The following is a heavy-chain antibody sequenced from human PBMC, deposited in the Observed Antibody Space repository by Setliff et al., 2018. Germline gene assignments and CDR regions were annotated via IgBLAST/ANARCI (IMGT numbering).Heavy chain of an antibody. CDR2: INHSGST. V-gene: IGHV4-34*01. CDR1: GGSFSGYY. J-gene: IGHJ2*01. Sequence: SETLSLTCAVYGGSFSGYYWSWIRQPPGKGLEWIGEINHSGSTNYNPSLKSRVTISLDVSKNQFSLRLNSLTAADTAVYFCARHRRPDYGDFISWYFDLWGRGTLVTVS. D-gene: IGHD4-17*01. CDR3: ARHRRPDYGDFISWYFDL.